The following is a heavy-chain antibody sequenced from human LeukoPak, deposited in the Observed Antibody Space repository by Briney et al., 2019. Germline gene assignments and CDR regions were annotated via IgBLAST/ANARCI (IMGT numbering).Heavy chain of an antibody. Sequence: SETLSLTCTVSGGSINNYYWTWIRQPAGKGLEWIGRIYSSGKTNYNPSLKSRVTMSVDTSNDQLSLMMTSVTAADTAVFYCARTPQGDNYFDYWGQGHLVTVSS. J-gene: IGHJ4*02. CDR1: GGSINNYY. D-gene: IGHD3-9*01. V-gene: IGHV4-4*07. CDR3: ARTPQGDNYFDY. CDR2: IYSSGKT.